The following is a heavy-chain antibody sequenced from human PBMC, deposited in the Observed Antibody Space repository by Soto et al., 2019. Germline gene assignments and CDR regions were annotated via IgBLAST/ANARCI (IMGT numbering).Heavy chain of an antibody. J-gene: IGHJ4*02. V-gene: IGHV3-7*03. CDR2: IKKDGTDK. CDR3: ARGPSYSDYSNDWFFDS. Sequence: GGSLRLSCAASGFTFSGYWMTWVRKAPGKGLEWVADIKKDGTDKYYVDSVKGRFTISRDNDKKSVYLQMNGLTVEDTAVYRCARGPSYSDYSNDWFFDSWSQGALVTVSS. CDR1: GFTFSGYW. D-gene: IGHD3-9*01.